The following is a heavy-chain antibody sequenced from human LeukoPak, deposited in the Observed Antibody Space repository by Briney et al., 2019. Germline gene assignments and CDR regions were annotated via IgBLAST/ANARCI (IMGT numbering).Heavy chain of an antibody. CDR3: ARVSGILSGSYYFDY. V-gene: IGHV4-30-2*01. CDR1: GGSISSGGYY. J-gene: IGHJ4*02. CDR2: IYHSGST. Sequence: SETLSLTCTVSGGSISSGGYYWSWIRQPPGKGLEWIGYIYHSGSTYYNPSLKSRVTISVDRSKNQFSLKLSSVTAADTAVYYCARVSGILSGSYYFDYWGQGTLVTVSS. D-gene: IGHD1-26*01.